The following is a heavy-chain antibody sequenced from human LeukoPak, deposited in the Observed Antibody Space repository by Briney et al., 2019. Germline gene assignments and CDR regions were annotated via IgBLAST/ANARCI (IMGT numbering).Heavy chain of an antibody. D-gene: IGHD3-10*01. CDR3: ARGEYYYYYYMDV. CDR1: GFTVSSSY. Sequence: PGGSLRLSCAASGFTVSSSYMSWVRQAPGKGLEWVSVIYSSAITYYADSVKGRFTTSRDNSKNTLYLQMNSLRAEDTAVYYCARGEYYYYYYMDVWGKGTTVTVSS. J-gene: IGHJ6*03. V-gene: IGHV3-66*02. CDR2: IYSSAIT.